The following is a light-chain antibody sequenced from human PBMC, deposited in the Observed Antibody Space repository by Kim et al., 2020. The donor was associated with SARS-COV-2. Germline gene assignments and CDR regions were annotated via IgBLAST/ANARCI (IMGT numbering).Light chain of an antibody. V-gene: IGLV3-21*04. CDR1: SIGSKS. CDR3: QVWDSSSDHRVV. Sequence: PGKQARVSCGGNSIGSKSVHWYQQKSGQAPLLVISYDSDRPSGIPERFSGSNSGNTATLTISRVEAGDEADYYCQVWDSSSDHRVVFGGGTQLTVL. J-gene: IGLJ2*01. CDR2: YDS.